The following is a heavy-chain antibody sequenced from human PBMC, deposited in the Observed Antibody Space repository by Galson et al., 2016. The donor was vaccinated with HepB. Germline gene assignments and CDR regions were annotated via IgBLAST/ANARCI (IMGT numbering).Heavy chain of an antibody. V-gene: IGHV3-21*01. Sequence: SLRLSCAGSGFTFSNYNMNWVRQAPGKGLEWISFIRTRSENIYYADSVKGRFTIFRDNADSSLFLQMTSLRAEDTAVYYCATAPPASGCFPYFDSWGPGVLVTVSS. CDR3: ATAPPASGCFPYFDS. CDR1: GFTFSNYN. J-gene: IGHJ4*02. D-gene: IGHD1-26*01. CDR2: IRTRSENI.